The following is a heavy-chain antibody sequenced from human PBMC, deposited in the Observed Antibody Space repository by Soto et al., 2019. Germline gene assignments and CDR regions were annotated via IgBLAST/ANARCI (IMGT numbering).Heavy chain of an antibody. CDR3: ARVGYYDSGNGGFDY. CDR2: IGTAGDT. Sequence: EVQLVESGGGLVQPGGSLRLSCAASGFTFSSYDMHWVRQATGKGLEWVSAIGTAGDTYYPGSVKGRFTISRENAKNSLYLQMNSLRAEHTAVYYCARVGYYDSGNGGFDYWGQGTLVTVSS. J-gene: IGHJ4*02. CDR1: GFTFSSYD. D-gene: IGHD3-22*01. V-gene: IGHV3-13*01.